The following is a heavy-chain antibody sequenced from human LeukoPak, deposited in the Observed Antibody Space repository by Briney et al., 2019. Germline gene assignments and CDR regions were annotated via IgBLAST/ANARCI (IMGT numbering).Heavy chain of an antibody. CDR1: GGSISTYY. CDR3: ARDISVAGSFLLFDY. J-gene: IGHJ4*02. V-gene: IGHV4-4*07. Sequence: SETLSLTCTVPGGSISTYYWSWIRQPAGKGREWIGRIYTSGSSNSNPSLKSRVTMSADTSKNQFSLKLSSVTAADTAVYYCARDISVAGSFLLFDYWGQGTLVTVSS. D-gene: IGHD6-19*01. CDR2: IYTSGSS.